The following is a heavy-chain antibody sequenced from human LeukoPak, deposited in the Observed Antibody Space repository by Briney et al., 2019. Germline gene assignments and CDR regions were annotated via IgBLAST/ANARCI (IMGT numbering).Heavy chain of an antibody. D-gene: IGHD2-8*01. CDR1: GFTFSSYA. Sequence: TGGSLRLSCAASGFTFSSYAMHWVRQAPGKGLEWVAVISYDGSNKYYADSVKGRFTISRDNSKNTLYLQMNSLRAEDTAVYYCARDVSCKDWGQGTLVTVSS. J-gene: IGHJ4*02. CDR3: ARDVSCKD. V-gene: IGHV3-30*04. CDR2: ISYDGSNK.